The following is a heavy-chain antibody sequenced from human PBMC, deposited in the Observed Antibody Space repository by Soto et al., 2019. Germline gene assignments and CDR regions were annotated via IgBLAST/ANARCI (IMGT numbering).Heavy chain of an antibody. J-gene: IGHJ4*02. V-gene: IGHV4-30-2*01. CDR1: GGYSRSGRYS. Sequence: TLSLTCAVSGGYSRSGRYSWSWIRQPPGKGLEWIGYIYHSGSTYYNPSLKSRVTISVDRSKNQFSLKLSSVTAADTAVYYCAAGGGLPRYYWGQGTLVTVSS. CDR3: AAGGGLPRYY. CDR2: IYHSGST. D-gene: IGHD5-12*01.